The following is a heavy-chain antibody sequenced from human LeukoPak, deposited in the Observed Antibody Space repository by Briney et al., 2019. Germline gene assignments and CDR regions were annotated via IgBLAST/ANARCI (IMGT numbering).Heavy chain of an antibody. V-gene: IGHV3-30-3*01. J-gene: IGHJ3*02. D-gene: IGHD3-22*01. CDR1: GFTFSSYA. Sequence: PGGSLILSCAASGFTFSSYAMHWVRQAPGKGLEWVAVISYDGSNKYYADSVKGRFTISRDNSKNTLYLQMNSLRAEDTAVYYCARAAYYYDSSGIRSAFDIWGQGTMVTVSS. CDR2: ISYDGSNK. CDR3: ARAAYYYDSSGIRSAFDI.